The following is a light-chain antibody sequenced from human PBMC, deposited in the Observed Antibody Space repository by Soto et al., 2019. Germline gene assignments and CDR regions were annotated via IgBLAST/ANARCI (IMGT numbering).Light chain of an antibody. Sequence: EIVLTQSPGTLSLSPGERATLSCRASQSVSSNYLTWYQQKPGQAPRLLIYGASSRATGIPDRFSGSGSGTAVTLTISRLEPEDFAVYYCQQDGSSPFTFGPGTKVDIK. V-gene: IGKV3-20*01. CDR2: GAS. J-gene: IGKJ3*01. CDR1: QSVSSNY. CDR3: QQDGSSPFT.